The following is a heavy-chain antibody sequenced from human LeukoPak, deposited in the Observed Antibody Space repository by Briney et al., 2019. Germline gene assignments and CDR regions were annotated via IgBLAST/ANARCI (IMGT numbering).Heavy chain of an antibody. CDR1: GFSFYSYW. Sequence: TGGSLRLSCADSGFSFYSYWMSWVRQAPGKGLEWVANINQDGSEKYYVDSVKGRFTISRDNAKNSLYLQMNSLRAEDTALYYCAKEISIAVAGTPRYYYYGMDVWGQGTTVTVSS. CDR3: AKEISIAVAGTPRYYYYGMDV. CDR2: INQDGSEK. J-gene: IGHJ6*02. V-gene: IGHV3-7*03. D-gene: IGHD6-19*01.